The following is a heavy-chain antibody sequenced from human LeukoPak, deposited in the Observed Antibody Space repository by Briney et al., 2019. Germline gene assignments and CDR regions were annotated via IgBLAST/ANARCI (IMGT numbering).Heavy chain of an antibody. D-gene: IGHD3-16*01. J-gene: IGHJ5*02. CDR1: GFTFTNYA. Sequence: GGSLRLSCATSGFTFTNYAMNWVRQAPGKGLEWVSAATGPGDTTYYADSVKGRFFMSREDSKATVYLQMNSLRAEDTAIYYCAKGAEIDLWGQGTLVTVSS. CDR3: AKGAEIDL. CDR2: ATGPGDTT. V-gene: IGHV3-23*01.